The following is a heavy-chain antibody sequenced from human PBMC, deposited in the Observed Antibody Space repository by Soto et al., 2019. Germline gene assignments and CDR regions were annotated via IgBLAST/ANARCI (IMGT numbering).Heavy chain of an antibody. CDR1: GYTFTNYG. CDR3: ARALRDTPMATGAY. D-gene: IGHD5-18*01. V-gene: IGHV1-18*01. Sequence: QVQLVQSGAEVKKPGASVKVSCKASGYTFTNYGISWVRQAPGQGLEWMGWISAYNGNTSYAQKLQGRVTMTTDTXMSTAYMELRSLRSDDTAVYYCARALRDTPMATGAYWGQGTLVTVS. CDR2: ISAYNGNT. J-gene: IGHJ4*02.